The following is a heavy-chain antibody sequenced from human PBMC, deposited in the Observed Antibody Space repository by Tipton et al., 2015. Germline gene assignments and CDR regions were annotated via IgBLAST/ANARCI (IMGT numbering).Heavy chain of an antibody. CDR3: ARARGRHGGLFDS. J-gene: IGHJ4*02. D-gene: IGHD4-23*01. V-gene: IGHV4-39*01. CDR1: GGSVTSGSYY. CDR2: IYFSGST. Sequence: TLSLTCTVSGGSVTSGSYYWSWIRQPPGKGLEWIGSIYFSGSTYYSPSLTSRVTISMDASKNQLSLKLSSVTATDTAVYYCARARGRHGGLFDSWGQGILVTVSS.